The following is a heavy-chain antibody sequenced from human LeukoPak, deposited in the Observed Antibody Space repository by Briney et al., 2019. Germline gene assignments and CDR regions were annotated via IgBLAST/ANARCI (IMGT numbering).Heavy chain of an antibody. V-gene: IGHV5-51*01. CDR3: ARVPAAEGDWFDP. J-gene: IGHJ5*02. CDR2: IYPGDSDT. D-gene: IGHD2-2*01. Sequence: GESLKISCKGSGYSFTSYWIGWVRQMPGQGLEWMGIIYPGDSDTRYSPSFQGQVTISADKSISTAYLQWSSLKASDTAMYYCARVPAAEGDWFDPWGQGTLVTVSS. CDR1: GYSFTSYW.